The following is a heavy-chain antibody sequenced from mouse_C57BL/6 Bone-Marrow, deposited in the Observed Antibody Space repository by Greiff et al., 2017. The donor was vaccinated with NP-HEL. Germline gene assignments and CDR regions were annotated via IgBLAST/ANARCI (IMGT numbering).Heavy chain of an antibody. CDR2: ISSGGSYT. J-gene: IGHJ2*01. V-gene: IGHV5-6*01. CDR1: GFTFSSYG. CDR3: ARPSPYYFDY. Sequence: EVKLMESGGDLVKPGGSLKLSCAASGFTFSSYGMSWVRQTPDKRLEWVATISSGGSYTYYPDSVKGRFTISRDNAKNTLYLQMSSLKSEDTAMYYCARPSPYYFDYWGQGTTLT.